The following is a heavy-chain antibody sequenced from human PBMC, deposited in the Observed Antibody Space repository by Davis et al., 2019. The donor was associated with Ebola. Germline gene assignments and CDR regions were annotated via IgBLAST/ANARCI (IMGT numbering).Heavy chain of an antibody. V-gene: IGHV3-66*01. CDR1: GLTVSSNY. J-gene: IGHJ3*02. Sequence: GESLKISCAASGLTVSSNYMSWVRQAPGKGLEWVSILYSGGSTYYADSVRGRFTISRDNSKNTLYLQMNSLRAEDTAVYYCARVIMITFGGVIVMYDAFDIWGQGTMVTVSS. CDR2: LYSGGST. CDR3: ARVIMITFGGVIVMYDAFDI. D-gene: IGHD3-16*02.